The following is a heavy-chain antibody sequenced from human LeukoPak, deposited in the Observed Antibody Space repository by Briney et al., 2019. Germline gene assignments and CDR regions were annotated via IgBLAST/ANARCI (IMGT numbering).Heavy chain of an antibody. CDR2: ISKNGDTT. D-gene: IGHD2-15*01. J-gene: IGHJ3*01. CDR1: GFTFSSYG. V-gene: IGHV3-23*01. Sequence: GGSLRLSCAASGFTFSSYGIHWVRQAPGKGLEWVSVISKNGDTTYYADSVKGRFTISRDNSKNTLYLQMNSLRAEDTALYFCATRQFCSGGTCYCLSFWGQGTMVTISS. CDR3: ATRQFCSGGTCYCLSF.